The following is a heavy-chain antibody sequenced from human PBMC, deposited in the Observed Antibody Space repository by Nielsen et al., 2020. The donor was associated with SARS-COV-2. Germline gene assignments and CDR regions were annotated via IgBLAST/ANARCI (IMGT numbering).Heavy chain of an antibody. CDR3: AKDEDRWV. D-gene: IGHD5-24*01. CDR2: ISWNSGSI. Sequence: LKISCAASGFTFDDYAMHWVRQAPGKGLEWVSGISWNSGSIGYADSVKGRFTISRDNAKNSLYLQMNSLRAEDTALYYCAKDEDRWVWGQGTTVTVSS. V-gene: IGHV3-9*01. CDR1: GFTFDDYA. J-gene: IGHJ6*02.